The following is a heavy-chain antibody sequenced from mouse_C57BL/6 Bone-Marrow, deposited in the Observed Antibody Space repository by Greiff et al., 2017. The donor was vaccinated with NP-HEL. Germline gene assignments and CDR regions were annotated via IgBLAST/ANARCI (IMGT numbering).Heavy chain of an antibody. CDR1: GYAFSSYW. CDR3: ARGDYGSSRFGYAMDY. V-gene: IGHV1-80*01. J-gene: IGHJ4*01. CDR2: IYPGDGDT. D-gene: IGHD1-1*01. Sequence: VQLQQSGAELVKPGASVKISCKASGYAFSSYWMNWVKERPGKGREWIGQIYPGDGDTKYNGKFKGKAKLNADKSYSTAYMQVSSLTSEDSAVYFCARGDYGSSRFGYAMDYWGQGTSVTVSS.